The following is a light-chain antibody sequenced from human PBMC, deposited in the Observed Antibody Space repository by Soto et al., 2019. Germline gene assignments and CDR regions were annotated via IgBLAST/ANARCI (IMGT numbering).Light chain of an antibody. CDR3: QQYKSYWT. V-gene: IGKV1-5*03. Sequence: EIQMTQSPSTLSGSVGDRVTITCRASQTISSWLAWYQQKPGKAPKLLIYKASSIPSGVSSRFSGSGSGTEFTLTISSLQPDDFATYYCQQYKSYWTFGQGTKVDIK. CDR2: KAS. J-gene: IGKJ1*01. CDR1: QTISSW.